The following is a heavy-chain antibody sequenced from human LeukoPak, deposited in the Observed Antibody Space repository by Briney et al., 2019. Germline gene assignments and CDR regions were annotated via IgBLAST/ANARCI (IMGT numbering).Heavy chain of an antibody. CDR2: IYYSGST. D-gene: IGHD3-10*01. V-gene: IGHV4-59*01. J-gene: IGHJ3*02. CDR1: GASLSSYY. Sequence: PSETLSLTCTVSGASLSSYYWTWIRQPPGQGLEWIGYIYYSGSTNYNPSLTSRVTISVDTSKNQFSLKLSSVTAADTAVYYCARSSYYYGADALDIWGQGTMVTVSS. CDR3: ARSSYYYGADALDI.